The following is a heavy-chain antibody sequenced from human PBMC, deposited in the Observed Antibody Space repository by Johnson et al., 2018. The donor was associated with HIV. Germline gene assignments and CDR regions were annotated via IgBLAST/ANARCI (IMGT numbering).Heavy chain of an antibody. CDR3: AKGVDYYDSSPADAFDI. CDR2: ISSNGGST. D-gene: IGHD3-22*01. Sequence: VQLVESGGGLVQPGGSLRLSCAVSGFTFSSYAIHWVRQAPGKGLEYVSAISSNGGSTYYANSVKGRFTISRDNSKNTLYLQMGSLRAEDMAVYYCAKGVDYYDSSPADAFDIWGQGTMVTVSS. CDR1: GFTFSSYA. J-gene: IGHJ3*02. V-gene: IGHV3-64*01.